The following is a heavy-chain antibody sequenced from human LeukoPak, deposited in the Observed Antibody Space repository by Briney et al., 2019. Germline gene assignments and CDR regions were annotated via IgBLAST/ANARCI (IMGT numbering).Heavy chain of an antibody. V-gene: IGHV4-39*01. J-gene: IGHJ4*02. CDR1: GGSIGSSSYY. CDR3: ARPSTTIFGVVIDY. Sequence: SETLSLTCTVSGGSIGSSSYYWGWIRQPPGKGLEWIGSIYYSGSTYYNPSLKSRVTISVDTSKNQFSLKLSSVTAADTAVYYCARPSTTIFGVVIDYWGQGTLVTVSS. D-gene: IGHD3-3*01. CDR2: IYYSGST.